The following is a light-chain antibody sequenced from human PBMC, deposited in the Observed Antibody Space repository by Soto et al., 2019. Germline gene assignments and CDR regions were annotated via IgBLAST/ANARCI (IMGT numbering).Light chain of an antibody. CDR1: SSNIGSNA. CDR3: ATWDDSLNGWV. Sequence: QSVLPQPPSASGTPGHRVTISCSGSSSNIGSNAVSWYQQLPGTAPKVLIYSNNQRPSGVPDRFSGYKSGTSASLAISGLQSEDDADYYCATWDDSLNGWVFGGGTKVNVL. V-gene: IGLV1-44*01. J-gene: IGLJ3*02. CDR2: SNN.